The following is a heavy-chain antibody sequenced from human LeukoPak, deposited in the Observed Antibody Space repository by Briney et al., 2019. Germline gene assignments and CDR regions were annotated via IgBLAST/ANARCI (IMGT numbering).Heavy chain of an antibody. CDR2: IYYSGST. D-gene: IGHD6-13*01. V-gene: IGHV4-59*08. Sequence: SETLSLTCTVSGGSISSYYWSWIRQPPGKGLEWIGYIYYSGSTNYNPSLKSRVPISVGTSKNQFSLKLSSVTAADTAVYYCSSSSWYGGGSDYWGQGTLVTVSS. CDR1: GGSISSYY. CDR3: SSSSWYGGGSDY. J-gene: IGHJ4*02.